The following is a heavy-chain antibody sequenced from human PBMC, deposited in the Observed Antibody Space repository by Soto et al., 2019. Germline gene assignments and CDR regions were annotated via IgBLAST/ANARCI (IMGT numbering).Heavy chain of an antibody. V-gene: IGHV4-4*02. J-gene: IGHJ4*02. Sequence: PSETLSLTCAASGASIGSGGWWSWVRQPPGKGLEWIAEIFHDGNTNYSPSLKSRVTISVDKSQNQFSLNVYSVTAEDTAVYYCARDLSRVAPFDIVATAPIDYWGQGTLVTVSS. CDR1: GASIGSGGW. CDR3: ARDLSRVAPFDIVATAPIDY. D-gene: IGHD5-12*01. CDR2: IFHDGNT.